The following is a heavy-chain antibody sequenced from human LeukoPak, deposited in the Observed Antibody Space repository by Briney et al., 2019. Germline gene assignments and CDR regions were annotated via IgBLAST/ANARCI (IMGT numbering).Heavy chain of an antibody. V-gene: IGHV4-4*07. D-gene: IGHD2-15*01. CDR2: IYTSGST. J-gene: IGHJ5*02. CDR1: GGSISNYY. CDR3: ASDMTLLPYNWFDP. Sequence: PSETLSLTCTVSGGSISNYYWNWIRQPAGKGLEWIGRIYTSGSTNYNPSLKSRVTMSVDTSKNQFSLKLSSVTAADTAVYYCASDMTLLPYNWFDPWGQGTLVTVSS.